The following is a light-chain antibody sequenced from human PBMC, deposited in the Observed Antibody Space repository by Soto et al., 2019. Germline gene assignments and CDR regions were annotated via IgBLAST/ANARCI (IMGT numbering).Light chain of an antibody. CDR2: SAS. J-gene: IGKJ4*01. CDR1: QAINSN. CDR3: QQYNDWPLT. V-gene: IGKV3-15*01. Sequence: EIVMTQSPATLSVSPGETASLSCRASQAINSNLAWYQQRPGQAPRLLIYSASTRATGVPARVSGSGSETEFTPIIRGLQSEDFALYYCQQYNDWPLTFGGGTKVDIK.